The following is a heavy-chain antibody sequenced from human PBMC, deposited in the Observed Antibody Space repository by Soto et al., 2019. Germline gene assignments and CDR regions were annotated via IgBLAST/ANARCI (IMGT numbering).Heavy chain of an antibody. V-gene: IGHV1-46*01. J-gene: IGHJ4*02. D-gene: IGHD3-16*01. Sequence: QVQLVQSGPELKMPGASVKISCKASGYMFINYNMQWVRQAPGHGPEWMGFIDPRGGISTYANYAQKFQGRFTVTSDTSTSTGYMELNSLAFEDTAVYYCSREPHYETGLCYFDKWGQGTLVIVSP. CDR3: SREPHYETGLCYFDK. CDR1: GYMFINYN. CDR2: IDPRGGISTYA.